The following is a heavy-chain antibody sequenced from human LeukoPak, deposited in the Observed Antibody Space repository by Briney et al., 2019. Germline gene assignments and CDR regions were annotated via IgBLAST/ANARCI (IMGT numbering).Heavy chain of an antibody. J-gene: IGHJ4*02. Sequence: TGGSLRLSCAASGFTFSSYWMSWVRQAPGKGLEWVANIKQDGSEKYYVDSVKGRFTISRDNAKTSLYLQMNSLRAEDTAVYYCARDRVVDMMTFGGVIGDFDYWGQGTLVTVSS. CDR2: IKQDGSEK. V-gene: IGHV3-7*01. CDR1: GFTFSSYW. CDR3: ARDRVVDMMTFGGVIGDFDY. D-gene: IGHD3-16*02.